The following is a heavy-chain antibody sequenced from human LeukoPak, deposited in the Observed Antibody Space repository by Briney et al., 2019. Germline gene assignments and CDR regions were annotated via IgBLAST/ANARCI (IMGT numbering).Heavy chain of an antibody. CDR1: GFPFNSYP. Sequence: GGSLRLSCEASGFPFNSYPMHWVRQAPGLGLEWVGVISHDGSNKFYKESVKGRFTISRDNSKNTLYLQMNSLRAEDTAVYYCARVDFGTVTTPGDYWGQGTLVTVSS. D-gene: IGHD4-17*01. V-gene: IGHV3-30*14. CDR3: ARVDFGTVTTPGDY. J-gene: IGHJ4*02. CDR2: ISHDGSNK.